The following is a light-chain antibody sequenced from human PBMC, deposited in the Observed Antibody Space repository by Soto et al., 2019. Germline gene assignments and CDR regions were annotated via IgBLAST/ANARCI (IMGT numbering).Light chain of an antibody. CDR1: QGIYNY. V-gene: IGKV1-27*01. J-gene: IGKJ3*01. CDR2: AAS. CDR3: QKCNSAPFT. Sequence: DIQMTQSPSVLSASVGDRVTITCRASQGIYNYLAWYQQMPGKVPKILLYAASSLVSGVPSRFSGSGSGTDFTLTISSLQPEDVATYYCQKCNSAPFTFGPGTKVDIK.